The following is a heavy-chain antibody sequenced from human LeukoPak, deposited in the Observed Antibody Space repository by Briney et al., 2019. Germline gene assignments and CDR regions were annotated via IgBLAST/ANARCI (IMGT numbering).Heavy chain of an antibody. V-gene: IGHV1-46*01. J-gene: IGHJ3*02. CDR1: GYTFISYY. CDR3: ARCLEDSSGYYYTAFDI. D-gene: IGHD3-22*01. Sequence: ASVKVSCTASGYTFISYYMHWVRQAPGQGLEWMGIINPSGGSTSYAQKFQGRVTMTRDMSTSTVYMELSSLRSEDTAVYYCARCLEDSSGYYYTAFDIWGQGTMVTVSS. CDR2: INPSGGST.